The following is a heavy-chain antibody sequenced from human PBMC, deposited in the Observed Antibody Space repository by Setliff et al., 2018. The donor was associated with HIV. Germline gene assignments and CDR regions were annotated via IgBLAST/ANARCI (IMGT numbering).Heavy chain of an antibody. CDR3: ARATERTPHAFDI. D-gene: IGHD1-1*01. J-gene: IGHJ3*02. CDR1: GYSISSGYY. V-gene: IGHV4-38-2*02. CDR2: IYHSGST. Sequence: SETLSLTCTVSGYSISSGYYWGWIRQPPGKGLEWIGSIYHSGSTYYNPSLKSRVTISVDTSKNQFSLKLSSVTAADTAVYYCARATERTPHAFDIWGRGTMVTVSS.